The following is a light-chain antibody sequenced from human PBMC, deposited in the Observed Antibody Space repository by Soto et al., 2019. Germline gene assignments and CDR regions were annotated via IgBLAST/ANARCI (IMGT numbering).Light chain of an antibody. J-gene: IGLJ1*01. CDR1: ASNIGSNS. CDR3: GAWDNNLSAGV. Sequence: QSVLTQPPFVSAAPGQKVTISCSGSASNIGSNSLSWYRQFPGSSPMLVIYDNHKRPSGISARFSASKSDTSATLVITGLRTGDEADYYCGAWDNNLSAGVFGSGTKLTVL. V-gene: IGLV1-51*01. CDR2: DNH.